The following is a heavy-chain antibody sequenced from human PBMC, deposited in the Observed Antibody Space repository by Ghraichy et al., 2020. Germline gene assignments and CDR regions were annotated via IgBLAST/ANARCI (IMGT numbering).Heavy chain of an antibody. J-gene: IGHJ3*02. CDR1: GYTLTELS. CDR2: FDPEDGET. D-gene: IGHD3-22*01. Sequence: ASVKVSCKVSGYTLTELSMHWVRQAPGKGLEWMGGFDPEDGETIYAQKFQGRVTMTEDTSTDTAYMELSSLRSEDTAVYYCATVLPTSGYYLKSDAFDIWGQGTMVTVSS. V-gene: IGHV1-24*01. CDR3: ATVLPTSGYYLKSDAFDI.